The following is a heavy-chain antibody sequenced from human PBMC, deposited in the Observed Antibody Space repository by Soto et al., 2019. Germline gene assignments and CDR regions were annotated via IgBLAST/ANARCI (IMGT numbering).Heavy chain of an antibody. CDR1: GYTFTSYD. D-gene: IGHD1-1*01. V-gene: IGHV1-8*01. CDR2: MNPSTGNS. CDR3: ARRAETNGWNAFGADKYYFDF. Sequence: GASVKVSCKASGYTFTSYDIYWVRQATGQGLEWMGWMNPSTGNSGYAQKFQGRVTMTSDTSISTAHMELSSLRSEDTAVYYCARRAETNGWNAFGADKYYFDFWGQGTLVTVSS. J-gene: IGHJ4*02.